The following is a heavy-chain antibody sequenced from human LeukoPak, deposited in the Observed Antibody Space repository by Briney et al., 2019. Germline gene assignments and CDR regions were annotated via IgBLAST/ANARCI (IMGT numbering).Heavy chain of an antibody. CDR2: ISGSGGST. D-gene: IGHD2-8*02. CDR3: ARVLTLDYYYMDV. CDR1: GFTFSSYA. V-gene: IGHV3-23*01. Sequence: PGGSLRLSCAASGFTFSSYAMSWVRQAPGKGLEWVSAISGSGGSTYYADSVKGRFTISRDNSKNTLYLQMNSLRAEDTAVYYCARVLTLDYYYMDVWGKGTTVTISS. J-gene: IGHJ6*03.